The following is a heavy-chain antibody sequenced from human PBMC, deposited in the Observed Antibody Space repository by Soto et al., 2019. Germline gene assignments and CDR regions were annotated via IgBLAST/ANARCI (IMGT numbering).Heavy chain of an antibody. V-gene: IGHV1-69*01. CDR2: IIPIFGTA. Sequence: QVQLVQSGAEVKKPGSSVKVSCKASGGTFSSYAISWVRQSPGQGLEWMGGIIPIFGTANYAQKFQGRVTITADESTSTAYMELSSLRSEDTAVYYCARTSSSSLSDYYYYGMDVWGQGTTVTVSS. D-gene: IGHD6-6*01. CDR1: GGTFSSYA. J-gene: IGHJ6*02. CDR3: ARTSSSSLSDYYYYGMDV.